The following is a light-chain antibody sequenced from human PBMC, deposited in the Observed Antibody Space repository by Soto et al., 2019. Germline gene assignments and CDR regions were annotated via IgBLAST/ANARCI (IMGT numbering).Light chain of an antibody. J-gene: IGKJ2*01. Sequence: EIVLTQSPATPSLSRGERATLSCRASQSVSSYLAWYQQKPGQAPRLLIYDASNRATGIPARFSGSGSGTDFTLTISSLEPEDFAVYYCQQRSNWPPYTFGQGTKLEIK. CDR2: DAS. V-gene: IGKV3-11*01. CDR3: QQRSNWPPYT. CDR1: QSVSSY.